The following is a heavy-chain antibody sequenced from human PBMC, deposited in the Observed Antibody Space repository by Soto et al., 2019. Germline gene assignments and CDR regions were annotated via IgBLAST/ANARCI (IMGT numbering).Heavy chain of an antibody. J-gene: IGHJ4*02. V-gene: IGHV4-31*03. CDR1: GGSISSGGYY. CDR3: ARVVGYSGYDQYYFDY. Sequence: SETLSLTCTVSGGSISSGGYYWSWIRQHPGKGLEWIGYIYYSGSTYYNPSLKSRVTISVDTSKNQFSLKLSSVTAADTAVYYCARVVGYSGYDQYYFDYWGQGTLVTVSS. D-gene: IGHD5-12*01. CDR2: IYYSGST.